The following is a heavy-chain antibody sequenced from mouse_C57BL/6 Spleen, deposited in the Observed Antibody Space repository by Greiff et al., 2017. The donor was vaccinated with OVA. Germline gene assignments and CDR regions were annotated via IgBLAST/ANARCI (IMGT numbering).Heavy chain of an antibody. CDR3: AGEGVFAMDY. CDR2: ISSGSSTI. V-gene: IGHV5-17*01. Sequence: EVQLVESGGGLVKPGGSLKLSCAASGFTFSDYGMHWVRQAPEKGLEWVAYISSGSSTIYYADTVKGRFTLTRDNAKNTLFLQLTSLRSEDAAMYYGAGEGVFAMDYWGQGTSVTVSS. CDR1: GFTFSDYG. J-gene: IGHJ4*01. D-gene: IGHD6-2*01.